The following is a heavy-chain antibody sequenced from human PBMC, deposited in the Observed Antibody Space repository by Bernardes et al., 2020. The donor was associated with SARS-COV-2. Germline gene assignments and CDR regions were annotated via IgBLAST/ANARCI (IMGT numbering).Heavy chain of an antibody. CDR2: INAGNGNT. V-gene: IGHV1-3*01. CDR3: ARPLFGGSYSFDY. J-gene: IGHJ4*02. Sequence: ASVKVSCKASGYTLTTYAMHWVRQAPGQGLEWIGWINAGNGNTKYSQRFQGRVTITRDTSASTAYMELSSLRSEDTAVYYCARPLFGGSYSFDYWGQGTLVTVSS. D-gene: IGHD1-26*01. CDR1: GYTLTTYA.